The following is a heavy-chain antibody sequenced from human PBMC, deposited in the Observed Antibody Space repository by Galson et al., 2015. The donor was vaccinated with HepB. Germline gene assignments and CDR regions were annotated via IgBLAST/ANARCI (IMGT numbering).Heavy chain of an antibody. D-gene: IGHD6-19*01. CDR2: IYCSGST. J-gene: IGHJ4*02. CDR1: GGSISSYY. Sequence: TLSLTCTVSGGSISSYYWSWIRQPPGKGLEWIGYIYCSGSTNYNPSLKSRVTISVDTSKNQFSLKLSSVTAADTAVYYCARGLSGWYEVDYWGQGTLVTVSS. V-gene: IGHV4-59*01. CDR3: ARGLSGWYEVDY.